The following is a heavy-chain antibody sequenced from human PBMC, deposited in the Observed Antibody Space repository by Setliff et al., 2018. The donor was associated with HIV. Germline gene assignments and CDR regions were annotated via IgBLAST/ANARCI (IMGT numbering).Heavy chain of an antibody. CDR1: GGSFSGYY. V-gene: IGHV4-34*01. CDR3: ARGIKLDY. J-gene: IGHJ4*02. D-gene: IGHD6-6*01. CDR2: INHSGST. Sequence: SETLSLTCAVYGGSFSGYYWSWIRQPPGKGLEWIGEINHSGSTNYNPSLESRVTISVDTSKNQFSLKLSSVTAADTAVYYCARGIKLDYWGQGTLVTVSS.